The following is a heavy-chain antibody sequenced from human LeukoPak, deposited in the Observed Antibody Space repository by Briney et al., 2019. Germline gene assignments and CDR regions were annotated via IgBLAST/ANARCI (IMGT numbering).Heavy chain of an antibody. V-gene: IGHV4-59*01. Sequence: KSSETLSLTCTVSNGSISSYYWSWIRQPPGKGLEWIGYIYYSGSTNYNPSLKSRVIIPVDTSKNQFSLKLSSVTAADTAVYYCARGIGDLTYWGQGTLVTVSS. D-gene: IGHD3-16*01. CDR3: ARGIGDLTY. CDR2: IYYSGST. J-gene: IGHJ4*02. CDR1: NGSISSYY.